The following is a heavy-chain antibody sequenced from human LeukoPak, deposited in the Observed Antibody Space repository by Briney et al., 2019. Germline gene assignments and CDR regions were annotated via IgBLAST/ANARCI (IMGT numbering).Heavy chain of an antibody. V-gene: IGHV4-39*01. D-gene: IGHD3-9*01. J-gene: IGHJ4*02. Sequence: SETLSLTCTVSGGSISSNTYYWGWIRQPPGKGLEWIGSIYYSGSTYYNPSLKSRVTISVDTSKNQFSLKLSSVTAADTAVYYCARLALGDYDILTGYYTHFDYWGQGTLVTVSS. CDR1: GGSISSNTYY. CDR3: ARLALGDYDILTGYYTHFDY. CDR2: IYYSGST.